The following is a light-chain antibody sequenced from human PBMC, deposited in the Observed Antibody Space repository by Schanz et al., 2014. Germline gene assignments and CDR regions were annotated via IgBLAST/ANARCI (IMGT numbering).Light chain of an antibody. CDR2: GAS. CDR3: QQYNTWPPKYT. V-gene: IGKV3-15*01. J-gene: IGKJ2*01. CDR1: QSVSSN. Sequence: EIVMTQSPATLSVSPGERATLSCRASQSVSSNLAWYQQKPGQAPRLLIYGASTRATGIPARFSGSGSGTEFTLTISGLQSEDFAIYYCQQYNTWPPKYTFGQGTKLESK.